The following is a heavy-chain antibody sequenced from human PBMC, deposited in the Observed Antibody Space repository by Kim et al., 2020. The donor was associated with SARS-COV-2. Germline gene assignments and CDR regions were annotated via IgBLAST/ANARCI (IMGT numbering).Heavy chain of an antibody. CDR3: TTSSSWYISYYYYYGMDV. CDR2: IKSKTDGGTT. CDR1: GFTFSNAW. J-gene: IGHJ6*02. Sequence: GGSLRLSCAASGFTFSNAWMSWVRQAPGKGLEWVGRIKSKTDGGTTDYAAPVKGRFTISRDDSKNTLYLQMNSLKTEDTAVYYCTTSSSWYISYYYYYGMDVWGQGTTVTVSS. V-gene: IGHV3-15*01. D-gene: IGHD6-13*01.